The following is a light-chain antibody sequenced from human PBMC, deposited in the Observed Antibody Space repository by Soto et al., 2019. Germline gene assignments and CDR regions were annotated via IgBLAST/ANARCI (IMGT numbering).Light chain of an antibody. J-gene: IGLJ1*01. CDR2: STN. CDR1: NSNIGSNA. Sequence: QSVLTQPPSASGTPGQSVTISCSGSNSNIGSNAVNWYQQLPGTAPTLLIYSTNERPSGVPDRFSGSKSGTSASLAISGLQSEDEADYHCAAWDGSMNGYVFGRGTKLTVL. CDR3: AAWDGSMNGYV. V-gene: IGLV1-44*01.